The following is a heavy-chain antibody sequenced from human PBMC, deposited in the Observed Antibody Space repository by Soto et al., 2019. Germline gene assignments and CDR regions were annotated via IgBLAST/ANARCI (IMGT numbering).Heavy chain of an antibody. V-gene: IGHV3-73*02. CDR1: GFTLSGSA. D-gene: IGHD1-26*01. CDR3: TRSGGSYSFGY. Sequence: EVQLVESGGGLVQPGESLKLSCAASGFTLSGSAVHWVRQASGKGLEWVGRIRSKTHSYATEYIASVKGRFTMSRDDSNNTAYLQMNGLKTDATAVYYCTRSGGSYSFGYWGQVTLVTVSS. J-gene: IGHJ4*02. CDR2: IRSKTHSYAT.